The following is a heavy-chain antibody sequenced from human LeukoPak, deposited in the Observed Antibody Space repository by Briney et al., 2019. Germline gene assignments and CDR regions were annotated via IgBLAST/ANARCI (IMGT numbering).Heavy chain of an antibody. CDR3: ARERVVAAAVPFDY. J-gene: IGHJ4*02. V-gene: IGHV3-21*01. CDR2: ISSSSSYI. Sequence: GGSLRLSCAASGFTFSSYSMNWVRQAPGKGLEWVSSISSSSSYIYYADSVKGRFIISRDNAKNSLYLQMNSLRAEDTAVYYCARERVVAAAVPFDYWGQGTLVTVSS. D-gene: IGHD6-13*01. CDR1: GFTFSSYS.